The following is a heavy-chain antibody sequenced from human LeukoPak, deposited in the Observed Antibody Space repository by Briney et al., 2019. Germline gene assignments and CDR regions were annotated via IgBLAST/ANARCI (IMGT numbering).Heavy chain of an antibody. CDR1: GYTFTSYA. CDR2: INAGNGNT. V-gene: IGHV1-3*01. D-gene: IGHD3-3*01. CDR3: AREGPRITIFGVPSWGYYGMDV. J-gene: IGHJ6*02. Sequence: ASVKVSCKASGYTFTSYAMHWVCQAPGQRLEWMGWINAGNGNTKYSQKFQGRVTITRDTSASTAYMELSSLRSEDTAVYYCAREGPRITIFGVPSWGYYGMDVWGQGTTVTVSS.